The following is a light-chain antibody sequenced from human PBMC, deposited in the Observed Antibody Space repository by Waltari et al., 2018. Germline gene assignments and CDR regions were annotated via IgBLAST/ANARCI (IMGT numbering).Light chain of an antibody. V-gene: IGKV1-17*01. Sequence: DIQMSQSPSSLSASVGDRVTITCRASQDIRSYLNWYQQKPGKAPNLLIYHANNLPSGVPSRFIGSVSGTDFTLTISSLQVEDFATYYCQQGSSYPLTFGGGTKVEI. CDR1: QDIRSY. J-gene: IGKJ4*01. CDR2: HAN. CDR3: QQGSSYPLT.